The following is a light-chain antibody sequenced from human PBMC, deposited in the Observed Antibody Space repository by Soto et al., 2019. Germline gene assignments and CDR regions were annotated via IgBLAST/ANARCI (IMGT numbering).Light chain of an antibody. CDR3: QQRSNWVYT. J-gene: IGKJ2*01. CDR2: DAS. Sequence: EIVLTQSPATLSLSPGERATLSCRASQSVSSYLAWYQQKPGQAPRLLIYDASNRATGIPARFSGSGSGTDLTLTISSLVPEDFAVYYCQQRSNWVYTFGQGTKLEIK. V-gene: IGKV3-11*01. CDR1: QSVSSY.